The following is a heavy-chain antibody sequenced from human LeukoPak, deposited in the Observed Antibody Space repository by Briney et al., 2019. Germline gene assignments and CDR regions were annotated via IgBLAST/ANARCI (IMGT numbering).Heavy chain of an antibody. CDR2: INPSGGST. V-gene: IGHV1-46*01. J-gene: IGHJ5*02. CDR3: ARERITMIVVVTSAGFDP. D-gene: IGHD3-22*01. Sequence: GASVKVSCKASGYTFTGYYMHWVRQAPGQGLEWMGIINPSGGSTSYAQKFQGRVTMTRDTSTSTVYMELSSLRSEDTAVYYCARERITMIVVVTSAGFDPWGQGTLVTVSS. CDR1: GYTFTGYY.